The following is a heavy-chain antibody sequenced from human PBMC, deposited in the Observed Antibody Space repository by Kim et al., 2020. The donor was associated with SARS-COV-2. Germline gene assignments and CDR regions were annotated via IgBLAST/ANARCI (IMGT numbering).Heavy chain of an antibody. D-gene: IGHD6-6*01. Sequence: ASVKVSCKGSGYTFTTYAIHWVRQAPGQRLEWMGWINADNANTKCSQKFQGRVTITRDTSATTAYMELSSLRYEDTAVYYCARGGHIAARPFDYWGQGTLVTVSS. J-gene: IGHJ4*02. CDR1: GYTFTTYA. CDR3: ARGGHIAARPFDY. V-gene: IGHV1-3*01. CDR2: INADNANT.